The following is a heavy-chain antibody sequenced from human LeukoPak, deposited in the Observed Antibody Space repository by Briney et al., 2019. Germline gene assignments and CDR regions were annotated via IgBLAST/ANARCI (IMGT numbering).Heavy chain of an antibody. CDR2: ISYDGSNK. V-gene: IGHV3-30-3*01. Sequence: GGSLRLSCAASGFTFSSYAMHWVRQAPGKGLEWVAVISYDGSNKYYADSVKGRFTTSRDNSKNTLYLQMNSLRAEDTAVYYCAREMTTVNSFDYWGQGTLVTVSS. CDR1: GFTFSSYA. J-gene: IGHJ4*02. D-gene: IGHD4-17*01. CDR3: AREMTTVNSFDY.